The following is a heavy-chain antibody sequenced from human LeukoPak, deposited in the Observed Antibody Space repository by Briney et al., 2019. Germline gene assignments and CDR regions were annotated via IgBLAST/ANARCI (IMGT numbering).Heavy chain of an antibody. CDR3: ARDPYSGTYGDTYYYYMDV. CDR2: ISSFSGTI. Sequence: GGSLRLSCAASGLTFSSYSMNWVRQAPGKGLEWVAYISSFSGTIYYADSVKGRFTISRDNARNSLYLQMNSLRAEDTAVYYCARDPYSGTYGDTYYYYMDVWGKGTTVTISS. CDR1: GLTFSSYS. D-gene: IGHD1-26*01. V-gene: IGHV3-48*04. J-gene: IGHJ6*03.